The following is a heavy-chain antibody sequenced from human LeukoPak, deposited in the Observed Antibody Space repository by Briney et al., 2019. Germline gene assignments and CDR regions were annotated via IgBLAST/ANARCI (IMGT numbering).Heavy chain of an antibody. CDR1: GGSISSSSYY. CDR2: IYYSGST. J-gene: IGHJ4*02. V-gene: IGHV4-39*01. D-gene: IGHD6-19*01. Sequence: SETLSLTCTVSGGSISSSSYYWGWIRQPPGKGLEWIGSIYYSGSTYYNPSLKSRVTISVDTSKNQFSLKLSSVTAADTAVYYCATLELSSGSLGDWFDYWGQGTLVTVSS. CDR3: ATLELSSGSLGDWFDY.